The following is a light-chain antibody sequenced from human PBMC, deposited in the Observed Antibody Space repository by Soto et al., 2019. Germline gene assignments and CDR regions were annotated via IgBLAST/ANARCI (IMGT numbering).Light chain of an antibody. CDR2: AAS. V-gene: IGKV1-17*01. Sequence: DIQMTQSPSSLSASVGGRVTITCRASQGISNDLGWYQQKPGKAPKHLIYAASSLQSGDPSRYSGSGSGTEFPLPIGSLQPEDFATYYCLQHNSYPLTFGQGTKVEIK. J-gene: IGKJ1*01. CDR1: QGISND. CDR3: LQHNSYPLT.